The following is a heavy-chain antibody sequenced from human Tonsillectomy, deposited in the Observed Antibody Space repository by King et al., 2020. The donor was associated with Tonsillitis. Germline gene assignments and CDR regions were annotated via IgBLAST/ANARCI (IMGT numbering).Heavy chain of an antibody. CDR2: ISSSGGST. CDR3: AKPQSWIQLWIFDY. Sequence: VQLVESGGGLVQPGGSLRLSCAASGFTFSSYAMSWVRQAPGKGLEWVSGISSSGGSTYYAESVKGRFTISRDNSKNTLYLQMHSLRAEDTAVYYCAKPQSWIQLWIFDYWGQGTLVTVSS. J-gene: IGHJ4*02. V-gene: IGHV3-23*04. D-gene: IGHD5-18*01. CDR1: GFTFSSYA.